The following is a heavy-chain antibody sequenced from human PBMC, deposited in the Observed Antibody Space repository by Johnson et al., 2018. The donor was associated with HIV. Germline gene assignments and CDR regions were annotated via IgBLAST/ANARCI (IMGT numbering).Heavy chain of an antibody. D-gene: IGHD6-6*01. V-gene: IGHV3-74*02. Sequence: EVQLVESGGALVQPGGSLRLSCEVSGFTISTFWMHWVRQVPGKGLMWVSRISGDGSSLSYADSVKGRFTISRDNAKNTLYLQLNSLRVEDTAIYYCARAQLLADDAFNNWGQGTMVTVSS. CDR3: ARAQLLADDAFNN. CDR1: GFTISTFW. CDR2: ISGDGSSL. J-gene: IGHJ3*02.